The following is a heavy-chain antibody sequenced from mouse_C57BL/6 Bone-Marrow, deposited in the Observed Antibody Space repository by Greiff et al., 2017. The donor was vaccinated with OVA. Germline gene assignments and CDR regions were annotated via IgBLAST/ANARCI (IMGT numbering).Heavy chain of an antibody. CDR1: GYTFTSYW. CDR2: IHPNSGST. CDR3: ARRDGYYPAWFAY. V-gene: IGHV1-64*01. J-gene: IGHJ3*01. D-gene: IGHD2-3*01. Sequence: LQQSGAELVKPGASVKLSCKASGYTFTSYWMHWVKQRPGQGLEWIGMIHPNSGSTNYNEKFKSKATLTVDKSSSTAYMQLSSLTSEDSAVYYCARRDGYYPAWFAYWGQGTLVTVSA.